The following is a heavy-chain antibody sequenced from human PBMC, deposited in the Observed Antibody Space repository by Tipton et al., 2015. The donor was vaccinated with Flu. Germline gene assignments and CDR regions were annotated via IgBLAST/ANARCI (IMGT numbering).Heavy chain of an antibody. CDR3: ARVGSAAAGTN. J-gene: IGHJ4*02. Sequence: TLSLTCAVYGGSFSGYYWSWIRQPPGKGLEWIGEINHSGSTNYNPSLKSRVTISVDTSKNQFSLKLSPVTAADTAVYYCARVGSAAAGTNWGQGTLVTVSS. CDR2: INHSGST. V-gene: IGHV4-34*01. D-gene: IGHD6-13*01. CDR1: GGSFSGYY.